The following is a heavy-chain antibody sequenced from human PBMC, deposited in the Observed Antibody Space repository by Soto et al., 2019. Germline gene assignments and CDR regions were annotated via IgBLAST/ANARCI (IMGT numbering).Heavy chain of an antibody. D-gene: IGHD2-21*01. Sequence: SETLSLTCSVSGGSVSYNSYYWGWIRQPQGKGLEWVGGIFYTGTTYYNPSLKARLSISVDTSKNSFSLNLTSVTAADTAVYFCARLVVVAPVANVWGQGALVTVSS. CDR1: GGSVSYNSYY. CDR2: IFYTGTT. J-gene: IGHJ4*02. V-gene: IGHV4-39*01. CDR3: ARLVVVAPVANV.